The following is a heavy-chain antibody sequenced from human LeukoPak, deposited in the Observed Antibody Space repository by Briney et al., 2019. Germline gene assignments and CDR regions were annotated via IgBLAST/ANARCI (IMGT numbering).Heavy chain of an antibody. J-gene: IGHJ3*02. CDR1: GGSFSGYY. CDR2: INHSGST. D-gene: IGHD3-22*01. Sequence: SETLSLTCAVYGGSFSGYYWSWIRQPPGKGLEWIGEINHSGSTNYNPSLKSRVTISVDTSKNQFSLKLSSVTAADTAVYYCARHSAEAYYDSSGYPGAFDIWGQGTMVTVSS. V-gene: IGHV4-34*01. CDR3: ARHSAEAYYDSSGYPGAFDI.